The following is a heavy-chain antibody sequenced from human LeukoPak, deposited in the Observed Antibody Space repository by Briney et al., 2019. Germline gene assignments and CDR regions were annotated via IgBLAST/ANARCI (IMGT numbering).Heavy chain of an antibody. CDR2: ISYDGSNK. Sequence: GRSLRLSCAASGFTFSSYAMHWVRQAPGKGLEWVAVISYDGSNKYYADSVEGRFTISRDNSKNTLYLQTNSLRAEDTAVYYCASPSIAAALFDPWGQGTLVTVSS. J-gene: IGHJ5*02. D-gene: IGHD6-13*01. CDR3: ASPSIAAALFDP. CDR1: GFTFSSYA. V-gene: IGHV3-30*04.